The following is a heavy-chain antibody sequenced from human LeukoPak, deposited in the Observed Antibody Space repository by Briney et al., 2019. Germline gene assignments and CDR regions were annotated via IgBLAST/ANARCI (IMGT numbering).Heavy chain of an antibody. CDR1: GFTFSNAW. Sequence: GSLRLSCAASGFTFSNAWMSWVRQPPGKGLEWIGEINHSGSTNYNPSLKSRVTISVDTSKNQFSLKLSSVTAADTAVYYCARVSGIAVEDNWGQGTLVTVSS. CDR3: ARVSGIAVEDN. D-gene: IGHD6-19*01. V-gene: IGHV4-34*01. CDR2: INHSGST. J-gene: IGHJ4*02.